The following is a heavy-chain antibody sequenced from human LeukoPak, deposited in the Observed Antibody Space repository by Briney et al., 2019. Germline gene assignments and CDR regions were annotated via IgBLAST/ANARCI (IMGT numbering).Heavy chain of an antibody. CDR2: IYPGDSDI. D-gene: IGHD4-23*01. V-gene: IGHV5-51*01. CDR1: GYRFTCEW. CDR3: ARLRTDYGGQYFLDY. J-gene: IGHJ4*02. Sequence: GESLNISCKASGYRFTCEWIGWVRQMPGKGLEWMGIIYPGDSDIRYSTSFQGQVAIAADKSISADHLQWSSLKASDTAIYYCARLRTDYGGQYFLDYWGQGTLVTVSS.